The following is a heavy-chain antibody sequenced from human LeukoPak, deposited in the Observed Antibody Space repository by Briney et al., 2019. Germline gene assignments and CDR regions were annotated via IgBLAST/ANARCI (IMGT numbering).Heavy chain of an antibody. CDR2: ISGSRGST. D-gene: IGHD1-26*01. Sequence: GGSLRLSCAASGFTFSSYAMSWVRQAPGKGLEWVSAISGSRGSTYYADSVKGRFTISRDNSKNTLYLQMNSLRAEDTAVYYCAKGRWDSGSYYPSTYYYYGMDVWGQGTTVTVSS. CDR3: AKGRWDSGSYYPSTYYYYGMDV. V-gene: IGHV3-23*01. CDR1: GFTFSSYA. J-gene: IGHJ6*02.